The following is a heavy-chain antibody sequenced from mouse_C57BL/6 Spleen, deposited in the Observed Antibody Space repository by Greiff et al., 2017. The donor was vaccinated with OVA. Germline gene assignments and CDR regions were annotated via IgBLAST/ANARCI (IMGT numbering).Heavy chain of an antibody. J-gene: IGHJ1*03. Sequence: EVNVVESEGGLVQPGRSMKLSCTASGFTFSDYYMAWVRQVPEKGLEWVANINYDGSSTYYLDSLKSRFIISRDNAKNILYLQMSSLKSEDTATYYCARVYGYFDVWGTGTTVTVSS. CDR3: ARVYGYFDV. V-gene: IGHV5-16*01. CDR1: GFTFSDYY. CDR2: INYDGSST.